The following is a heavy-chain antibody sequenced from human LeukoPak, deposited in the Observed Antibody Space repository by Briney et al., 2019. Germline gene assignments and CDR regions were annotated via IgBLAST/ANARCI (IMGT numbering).Heavy chain of an antibody. CDR1: GFTFSSYA. CDR2: ISGSGGST. D-gene: IGHD3-10*01. Sequence: GGSLRLSCAASGFTFSSYAMSWVRQAPGKGLEWVSAISGSGGSTYYADSVKGRFTISRDNSKNSLYLQMNSLRAEDTAVYYCARGTTYYYGSGSYLFNYYGMDVWGQGTTVTVSS. J-gene: IGHJ6*02. V-gene: IGHV3-23*01. CDR3: ARGTTYYYGSGSYLFNYYGMDV.